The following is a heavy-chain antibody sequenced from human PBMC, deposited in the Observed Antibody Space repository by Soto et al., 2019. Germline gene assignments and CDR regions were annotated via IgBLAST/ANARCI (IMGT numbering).Heavy chain of an antibody. CDR2: ISAYNGNT. CDR1: GYTFTSYG. CDR3: ARDPGDIVVVPAAIPIPNYYYYYGMDV. J-gene: IGHJ6*02. Sequence: ASVKVSCKASGYTFTSYGISRVRQAPGQGLEWMGWISAYNGNTNYAQKLQGRVTMTTDTSTSTAYMELRSLRSDDTAVYYCARDPGDIVVVPAAIPIPNYYYYYGMDVWGQGTTVTVSS. D-gene: IGHD2-2*02. V-gene: IGHV1-18*04.